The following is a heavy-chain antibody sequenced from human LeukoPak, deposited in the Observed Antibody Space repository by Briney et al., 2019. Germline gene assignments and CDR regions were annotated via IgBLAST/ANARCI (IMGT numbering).Heavy chain of an antibody. CDR3: AKHESLIAFDI. Sequence: SETLSLTCTVSGGSISYSSYYWGSIRQPPGMGLEWIGAIHYSRSTNYSPSLKSRVTMSVDTSKNQFSLSLSSVTAADTAVYYCAKHESLIAFDIWGQGTMVTVSS. J-gene: IGHJ3*02. V-gene: IGHV4-39*01. CDR1: GGSISYSSYY. CDR2: IHYSRST.